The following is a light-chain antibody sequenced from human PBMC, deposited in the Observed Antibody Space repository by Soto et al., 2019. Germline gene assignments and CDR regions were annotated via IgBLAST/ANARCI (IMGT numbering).Light chain of an antibody. J-gene: IGLJ3*02. CDR1: NSNVGGYNY. Sequence: QSALTQPRSVSGSPGQSVTISCTGTNSNVGGYNYVSWYQQYPGKAPKLMISGVSERPSGVPDRFSGSKSGNTASLTISGLQAEDEAYYYGCSYVDTDTCVFGGGTKLTVL. V-gene: IGLV2-11*01. CDR2: GVS. CDR3: CSYVDTDTCV.